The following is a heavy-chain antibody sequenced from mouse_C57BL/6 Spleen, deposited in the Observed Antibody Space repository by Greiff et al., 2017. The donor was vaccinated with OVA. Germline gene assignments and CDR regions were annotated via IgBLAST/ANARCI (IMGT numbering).Heavy chain of an antibody. J-gene: IGHJ4*01. V-gene: IGHV5-17*01. D-gene: IGHD1-1*01. CDR3: ANYYGSRDYAMDY. CDR2: ISSGSSTI. CDR1: GFTFSDYG. Sequence: EVKLEESGGGLVKPGGSLKLSCAASGFTFSDYGMHWVRQAPEKGLEWVAYISSGSSTIYYADTVKGRFTISRDNAKNTLFLQMTSLRSEDTAMYYCANYYGSRDYAMDYWGQGTSVTVSS.